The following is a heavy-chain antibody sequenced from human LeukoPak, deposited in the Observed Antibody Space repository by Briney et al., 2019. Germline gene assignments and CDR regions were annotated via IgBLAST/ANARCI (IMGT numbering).Heavy chain of an antibody. J-gene: IGHJ4*02. CDR3: ASGNYFDY. CDR1: GFSFSTYW. CDR2: INPDGTEK. V-gene: IGHV3-7*01. Sequence: PGGSLRLSCTASGFSFSTYWMSWVRHAPGKGLEWVANINPDGTEKHYVGSVKGRFTISRDNAKNSLYLQMNSLRAEDTAVYFCASGNYFDYWGQGTLVAVSS.